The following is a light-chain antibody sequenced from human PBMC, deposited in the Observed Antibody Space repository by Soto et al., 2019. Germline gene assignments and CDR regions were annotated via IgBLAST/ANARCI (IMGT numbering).Light chain of an antibody. J-gene: IGKJ4*01. V-gene: IGKV3-20*01. Sequence: EIVLTQSPGTLSLSPGERATLSCRASQSVSSSYLAWYQQKPGQAPRLLIYGASSRATGIPDRFSCSGSGTDFTLTISRLEPEDFSGYYGQQYGSSPALTFGGGTKVEIK. CDR2: GAS. CDR1: QSVSSSY. CDR3: QQYGSSPALT.